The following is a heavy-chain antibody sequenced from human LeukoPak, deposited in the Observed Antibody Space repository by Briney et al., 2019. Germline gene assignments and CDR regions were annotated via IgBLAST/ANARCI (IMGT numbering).Heavy chain of an antibody. Sequence: ASVKVSCKASGGTFSGHTFSWVRQAPGQGLEWMGWISAYNGNTNYAQKLQGRVTMTTDTSTSTAYMELRSLRSDDTAVYYCARDSGEYSDGYREFYYFDYWGQGTLVTVSS. CDR3: ARDSGEYSDGYREFYYFDY. CDR1: GGTFSGHT. V-gene: IGHV1-18*01. J-gene: IGHJ4*02. CDR2: ISAYNGNT. D-gene: IGHD5-24*01.